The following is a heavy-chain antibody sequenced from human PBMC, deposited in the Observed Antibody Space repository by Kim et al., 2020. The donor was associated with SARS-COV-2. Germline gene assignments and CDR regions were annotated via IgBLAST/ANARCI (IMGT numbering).Heavy chain of an antibody. D-gene: IGHD1-1*01. CDR1: GFTLSNYG. CDR3: AKAGNWSPFDD. V-gene: IGHV3-23*01. CDR2: FSSRGENT. J-gene: IGHJ4*02. Sequence: GGSLRLSCAASGFTLSNYGMSWVHQAPGKGLEWVSTFSSRGENTFYADSVKGRFTISRDISKNTLYLQINSLRAEDTAIYFCAKAGNWSPFDDWGQGTLV.